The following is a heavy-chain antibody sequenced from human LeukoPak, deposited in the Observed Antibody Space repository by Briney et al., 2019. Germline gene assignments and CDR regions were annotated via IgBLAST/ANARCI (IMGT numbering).Heavy chain of an antibody. Sequence: ASVKVSCKVSGYTLTELSMHWVRQAPGKGLEWMGGFDPEDGETIYAQKFQGRVTMTEDTSTDTAYMELSSLRSEDTAVYYCATVALDSSGYYNWFDPWGQGTLVTVPS. CDR1: GYTLTELS. CDR3: ATVALDSSGYYNWFDP. D-gene: IGHD3-22*01. CDR2: FDPEDGET. J-gene: IGHJ5*02. V-gene: IGHV1-24*01.